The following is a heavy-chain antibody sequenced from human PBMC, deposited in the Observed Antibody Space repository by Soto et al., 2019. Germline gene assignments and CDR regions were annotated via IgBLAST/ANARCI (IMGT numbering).Heavy chain of an antibody. CDR3: ARRPGIGSGSTSGDDYIWGSYRYGYYFDY. Sequence: GGSLRLSCAASGFTFSDYYMSWIRQAPGKGLEWVSYISSSGSTIYYADSVKGRFTISRDNAKNSLYLQMNSLRAEDTAVYYCARRPGIGSGSTSGDDYIWGSYRYGYYFDYWGQGTLVTVSS. V-gene: IGHV3-11*01. D-gene: IGHD3-16*02. J-gene: IGHJ4*02. CDR2: ISSSGSTI. CDR1: GFTFSDYY.